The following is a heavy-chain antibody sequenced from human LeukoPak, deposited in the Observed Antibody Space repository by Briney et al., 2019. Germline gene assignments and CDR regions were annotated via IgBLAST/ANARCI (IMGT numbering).Heavy chain of an antibody. J-gene: IGHJ4*02. V-gene: IGHV3-30-3*01. CDR1: GFTFSSYA. Sequence: PGGSLRLSCAASGFTFSSYAMHWVRQAPGKGLEWVAVISYDGSNKYYADSVKGRFTISRDNSKNTLYLQMNSLRAEDTAVYYCARVGYSSGWYCDYWGQGTLVTVSS. CDR2: ISYDGSNK. CDR3: ARVGYSSGWYCDY. D-gene: IGHD6-19*01.